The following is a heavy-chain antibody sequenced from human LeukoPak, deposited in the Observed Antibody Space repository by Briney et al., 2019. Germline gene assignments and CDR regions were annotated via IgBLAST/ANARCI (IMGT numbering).Heavy chain of an antibody. Sequence: SETLSLTCTVSGGSISSSSFYWGWIRQPPGKGLEWIGSLYNSVSTYYNPSLKSRVSMSLDTSKNQFSLKLSSVTAADTAVYYCATLITMVRGAVPDYWGQGTLVTVSS. CDR1: GGSISSSSFY. CDR3: ATLITMVRGAVPDY. J-gene: IGHJ4*02. D-gene: IGHD3-10*01. CDR2: LYNSVST. V-gene: IGHV4-39*01.